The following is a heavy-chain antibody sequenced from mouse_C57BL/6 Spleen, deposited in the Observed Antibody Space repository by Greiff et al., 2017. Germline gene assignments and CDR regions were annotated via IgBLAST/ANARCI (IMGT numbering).Heavy chain of an antibody. Sequence: EVKLQESGGGLVQPGGSLSLSCAASGFTFTDYYMSWVRQPPGKALEWLGFIRNKANGNTTEYSASVKGRFTISRDNSQSILYLQMNALRAEDSATYYCARYAREGFAYWGQGTLVTVSA. CDR1: GFTFTDYY. V-gene: IGHV7-3*01. CDR2: IRNKANGNTT. J-gene: IGHJ3*01. CDR3: ARYAREGFAY.